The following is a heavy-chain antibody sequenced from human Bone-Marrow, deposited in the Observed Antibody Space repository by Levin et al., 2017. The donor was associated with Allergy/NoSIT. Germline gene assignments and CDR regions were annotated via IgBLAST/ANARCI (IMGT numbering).Heavy chain of an antibody. V-gene: IGHV3-21*01. Sequence: GGSLRLSCAASGFTFSSYSMNWVRQTPGKGLEWVASITRSSSYIYYTDSVKGRFTISRDNAKESLYLQMNSLRAEDTAVYYCARAGWVTTPLYYFDYWGQGTLVTVSS. CDR2: ITRSSSYI. D-gene: IGHD4-17*01. J-gene: IGHJ4*02. CDR3: ARAGWVTTPLYYFDY. CDR1: GFTFSSYS.